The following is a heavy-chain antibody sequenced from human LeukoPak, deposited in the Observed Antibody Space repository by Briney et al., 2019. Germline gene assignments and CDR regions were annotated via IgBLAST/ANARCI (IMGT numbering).Heavy chain of an antibody. J-gene: IGHJ4*02. D-gene: IGHD5-18*01. V-gene: IGHV3-30*02. CDR2: IRYDGSNK. CDR1: GFTFSSYG. CDR3: AKDLYKYSLYRYYFDY. Sequence: QSGGSLRLSCAASGFTFSSYGMHWVRQAPGKGLEWVAFIRYDGSNKYYADSVKGRFTISRDNSKNTLYLQMSSLRAEDTAVYYCAKDLYKYSLYRYYFDYWGQGTLVTVSS.